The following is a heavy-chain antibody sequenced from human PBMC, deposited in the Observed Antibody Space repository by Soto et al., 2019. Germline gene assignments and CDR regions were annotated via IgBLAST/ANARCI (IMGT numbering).Heavy chain of an antibody. CDR3: ARVGYYDSSGYFQRNPYFDY. Sequence: QVQLQESGPGLVKPSQTLSLTCTVSGDSISSGGYYWSWIRQHPGKGLEWIGYIYYSGSTYYNPPLKSRVTISVDTSKNQFSLKLSSVTAADTAVYYCARVGYYDSSGYFQRNPYFDYWGQGTLVTVSS. D-gene: IGHD3-22*01. J-gene: IGHJ4*02. CDR1: GDSISSGGYY. CDR2: IYYSGST. V-gene: IGHV4-31*03.